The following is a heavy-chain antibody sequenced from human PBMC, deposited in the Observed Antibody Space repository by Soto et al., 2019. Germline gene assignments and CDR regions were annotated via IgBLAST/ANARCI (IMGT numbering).Heavy chain of an antibody. Sequence: QVQLQESGPGLVKPSETLSLTCTVSSDSIAGENWWSWVRQPPGMGLEWIGEIFHTGGTNYNPSRKSRVTMEVDKPKSLFSLNLISATAADTAVYYCARVFSSGSGWMYYFDFWGQGTLVSVSS. CDR2: IFHTGGT. CDR3: ARVFSSGSGWMYYFDF. J-gene: IGHJ4*02. D-gene: IGHD6-25*01. CDR1: SDSIAGENW. V-gene: IGHV4-4*02.